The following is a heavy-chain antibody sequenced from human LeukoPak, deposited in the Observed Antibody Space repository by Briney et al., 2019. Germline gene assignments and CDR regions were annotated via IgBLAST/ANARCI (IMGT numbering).Heavy chain of an antibody. J-gene: IGHJ6*02. D-gene: IGHD2-15*01. CDR1: GFTFSSYA. V-gene: IGHV3-23*01. Sequence: GGSLRLSCAASGFTFSSYAMSWVRQAPGKGLEWVSSITGSGGSTYYADSVKGRFTISRDNSKNTLYVQMNSLRAEDMAVYYCVKDQKGGHNYYYYYGMDVWGQGTTVTVSS. CDR2: ITGSGGST. CDR3: VKDQKGGHNYYYYYGMDV.